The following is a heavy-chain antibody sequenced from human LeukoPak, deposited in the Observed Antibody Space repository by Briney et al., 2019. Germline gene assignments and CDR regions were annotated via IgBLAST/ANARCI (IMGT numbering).Heavy chain of an antibody. V-gene: IGHV4-4*07. CDR2: IYTSGST. Sequence: KPSETLSLTCTVSGGSIRSYYWSWIRQPAGKGLEWIGRIYTSGSTNYNPSLKSRVTMSVDTSKNQFSLKLSSVTAADTAVYYCARVYCSGGSCYFDYWGQGTLVTVSS. CDR3: ARVYCSGGSCYFDY. J-gene: IGHJ4*02. CDR1: GGSIRSYY. D-gene: IGHD2-15*01.